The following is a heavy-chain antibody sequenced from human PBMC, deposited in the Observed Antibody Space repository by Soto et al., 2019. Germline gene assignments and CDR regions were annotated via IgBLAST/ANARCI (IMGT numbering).Heavy chain of an antibody. J-gene: IGHJ6*02. V-gene: IGHV1-69*01. CDR2: FPPIFGTT. CDR1: GGTFNTYN. D-gene: IGHD7-27*01. Sequence: QVQLVQSGAEVKKPGSSVKVSCKASGGTFNTYNINWVRQAPGQGLEWMGVFPPIFGTTTYAQRFQGIVTITADDSTSTAYMELSSLRSEDTAVYYCARDETGDSYYYSYGMDVWGQGTTVTVTS. CDR3: ARDETGDSYYYSYGMDV.